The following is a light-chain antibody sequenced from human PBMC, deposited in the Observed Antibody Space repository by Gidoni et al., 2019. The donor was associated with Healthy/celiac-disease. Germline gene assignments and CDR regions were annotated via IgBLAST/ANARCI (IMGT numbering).Light chain of an antibody. V-gene: IGLV9-49*01. CDR3: GADHGSGSNFVAV. CDR2: VGTGGIVG. Sequence: QPVLTQPPSASASLGASVTLTCTLSSGYSNYKVDWYQQRPGKGPRFVMRVGTGGIVGSKGDGIPDRFSVLGSGPNRYLTIKNIQEEDESDYHCGADHGSGSNFVAVFGGGTKLTVL. J-gene: IGLJ3*02. CDR1: SGYSNYK.